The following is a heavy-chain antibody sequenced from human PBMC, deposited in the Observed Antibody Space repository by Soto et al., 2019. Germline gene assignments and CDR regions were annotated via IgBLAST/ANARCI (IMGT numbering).Heavy chain of an antibody. CDR1: GFTFSDYY. Sequence: GGSLRLSCAASGFTFSDYYMSWIRQAPGKGLEWASYISSSGSTIYYADSVKGRFTISRDNAKNSLYLQMNSLRAEDTAVYYCARDPYSGSYFDYWGQGTLVTVSS. CDR3: ARDPYSGSYFDY. CDR2: ISSSGSTI. V-gene: IGHV3-11*01. D-gene: IGHD1-26*01. J-gene: IGHJ4*02.